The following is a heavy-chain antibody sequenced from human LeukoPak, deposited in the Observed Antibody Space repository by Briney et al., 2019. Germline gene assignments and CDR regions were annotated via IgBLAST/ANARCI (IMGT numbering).Heavy chain of an antibody. CDR1: GFTFSSYA. V-gene: IGHV3-23*01. D-gene: IGHD1-26*01. CDR3: AKSLLTTASGTGRAFDL. CDR2: ITSSGDTT. Sequence: GGSLRLSCAGSGFTFSSYAMSWVRQAPGQGLEWVSTITSSGDTTYYPDSVKGRFTISRDNSKNTLYLQMNSLRAEDTAEYYCAKSLLTTASGTGRAFDLWGQGTMVTVSS. J-gene: IGHJ3*01.